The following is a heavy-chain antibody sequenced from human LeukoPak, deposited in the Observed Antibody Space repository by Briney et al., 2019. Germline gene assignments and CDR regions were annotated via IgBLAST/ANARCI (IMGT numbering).Heavy chain of an antibody. CDR3: ARAIYAIGGYFDY. Sequence: GGSLRLSCAASGFTFSSYNMNWVRQVPGKGLEWVSSISRSSNDIYYADSVKGRFTISRDNAKNSLYLQMNSLRAEDTAVYYCARAIYAIGGYFDYWGQGTLVTVSS. CDR1: GFTFSSYN. V-gene: IGHV3-21*01. D-gene: IGHD3-16*01. CDR2: ISRSSNDI. J-gene: IGHJ4*02.